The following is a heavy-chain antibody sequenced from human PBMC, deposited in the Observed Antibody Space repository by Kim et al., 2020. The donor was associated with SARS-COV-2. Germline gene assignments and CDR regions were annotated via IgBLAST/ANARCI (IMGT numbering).Heavy chain of an antibody. J-gene: IGHJ4*02. CDR1: GFTFSSYA. CDR2: ISYDGSNK. V-gene: IGHV3-30*04. CDR3: ARDGGRVTGFDY. D-gene: IGHD2-21*02. Sequence: GGSLRLSCAASGFTFSSYAMHWVRQAPGKGLEWVAVISYDGSNKYYADSVKGRFTISRDNSKNTLYLQMNSLRAEDTAVYYCARDGGRVTGFDYWGQGTL.